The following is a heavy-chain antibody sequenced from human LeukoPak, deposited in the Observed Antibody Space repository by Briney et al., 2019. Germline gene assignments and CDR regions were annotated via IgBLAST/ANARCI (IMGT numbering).Heavy chain of an antibody. D-gene: IGHD3-3*01. CDR1: GFTFSSYG. CDR2: IWYDGSNK. V-gene: IGHV3-33*01. J-gene: IGHJ4*02. Sequence: PGGSLRLSCAASGFTFSSYGMHWVRQAPGKGLEWGAVIWYDGSNKYYADSVKGRFTISRENSKNKLYLQMNSLRAEDTAVYYCARDRGATYYDFWSGYDYWGQGTLVTVSS. CDR3: ARDRGATYYDFWSGYDY.